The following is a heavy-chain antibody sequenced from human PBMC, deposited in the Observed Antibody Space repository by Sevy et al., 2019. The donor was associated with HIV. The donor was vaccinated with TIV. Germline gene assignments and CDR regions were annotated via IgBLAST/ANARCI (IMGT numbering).Heavy chain of an antibody. V-gene: IGHV4-30-4*02. CDR1: GGSISSGDYY. Sequence: SDTLSLTCTVSGGSISSGDYYWSWIRQPPGKGLEWIGYIYYSGSTYYNPSLKSRVTISVDTSKNQFSLKLSSVTAADTAVYYCARAPRQYYYDSSGYANVGFDYWGQGTLVTVSS. J-gene: IGHJ4*02. CDR3: ARAPRQYYYDSSGYANVGFDY. D-gene: IGHD3-22*01. CDR2: IYYSGST.